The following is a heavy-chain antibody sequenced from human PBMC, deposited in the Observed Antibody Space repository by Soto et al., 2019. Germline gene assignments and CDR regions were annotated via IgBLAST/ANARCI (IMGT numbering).Heavy chain of an antibody. V-gene: IGHV1-46*01. CDR1: GYTFTSYD. J-gene: IGHJ6*02. Sequence: GASVKVSCKASGYTFTSYDINWVRQAPGQGLEWMGIINPSGGSTSYAQKFQGRVTMTRDTSTSTVYMELSSLRSEDTAVYYCASSKVLRYFDWLSPSYYYYYGMDVWGQGTTVTVSS. CDR2: INPSGGST. CDR3: ASSKVLRYFDWLSPSYYYYYGMDV. D-gene: IGHD3-9*01.